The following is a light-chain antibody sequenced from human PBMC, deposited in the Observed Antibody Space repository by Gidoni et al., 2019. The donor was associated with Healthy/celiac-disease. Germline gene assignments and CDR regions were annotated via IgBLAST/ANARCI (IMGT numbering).Light chain of an antibody. CDR2: EGS. V-gene: IGLV2-23*01. CDR1: SSDVGIYNL. Sequence: QSAPTQPASVSASPGQSITISCTGTSSDVGIYNLVSWYQQHPGKAPKLMIYEGSKRPSGVSNRFSGSKSGNTASLTTSGLQAEDEADYYCCSYAGSSTWVFGGGTKLTVL. CDR3: CSYAGSSTWV. J-gene: IGLJ3*02.